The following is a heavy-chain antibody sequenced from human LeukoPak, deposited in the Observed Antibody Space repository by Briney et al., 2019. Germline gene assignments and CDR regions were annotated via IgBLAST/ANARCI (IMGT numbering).Heavy chain of an antibody. CDR3: ASSRLFYQLITPFDY. J-gene: IGHJ4*02. CDR1: GFTFSSYA. CDR2: ISYDGSNK. V-gene: IGHV3-30-3*01. D-gene: IGHD2-2*01. Sequence: PGRSLRLSCAASGFTFSSYAMHWVRQAPGKGLEWVAVISYDGSNKYYADSVKGRFTISRDNSKNTLYLQMNSPRAEDTAVYYCASSRLFYQLITPFDYWGQGTLVTVSS.